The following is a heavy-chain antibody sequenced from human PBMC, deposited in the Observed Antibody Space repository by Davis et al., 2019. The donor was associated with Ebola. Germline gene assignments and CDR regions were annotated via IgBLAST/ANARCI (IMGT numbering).Heavy chain of an antibody. V-gene: IGHV3-7*03. CDR2: IKQDGSEK. Sequence: GESLKISCTDSVITFSSYAMTWVRQAPGKGLEWVANIKQDGSEKYYVDSVKGRFTISRDNSKNTLDLQMNSLRVEDTAMYYCAKRGRHGTGTTDFDYWGQGILVTVSS. CDR3: AKRGRHGTGTTDFDY. CDR1: VITFSSYA. D-gene: IGHD1-14*01. J-gene: IGHJ4*02.